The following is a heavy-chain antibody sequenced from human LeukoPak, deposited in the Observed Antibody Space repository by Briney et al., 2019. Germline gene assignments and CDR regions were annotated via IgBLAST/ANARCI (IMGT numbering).Heavy chain of an antibody. CDR3: ARGPHDYGDYFDY. CDR1: GGSISRGGYS. CDR2: IYHSGST. J-gene: IGHJ4*02. D-gene: IGHD4-17*01. Sequence: KISQTLSLTCAVSGGSISRGGYSWSWLRQPPGKGLEWIGYIYHSGSTYYNPSLKSRVTISVDRSKNQFSLKLSSVTAADTAVYYCARGPHDYGDYFDYWGQGTLVTVSS. V-gene: IGHV4-30-2*01.